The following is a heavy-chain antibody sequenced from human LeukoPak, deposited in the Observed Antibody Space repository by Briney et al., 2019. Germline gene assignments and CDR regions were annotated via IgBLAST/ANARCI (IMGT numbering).Heavy chain of an antibody. Sequence: PGGSLRLSCAASGISVSNYYMSWVRQAPGKGLEWVWAIYADGYTRDAASVKGRFSISRHNSKNTVYLQMDNLRPEDTAVYYCARDRRGEKDFDVWGPGTMVTVSS. J-gene: IGHJ3*01. V-gene: IGHV3-53*04. CDR2: IYADGYT. CDR3: ARDRRGEKDFDV. CDR1: GISVSNYY.